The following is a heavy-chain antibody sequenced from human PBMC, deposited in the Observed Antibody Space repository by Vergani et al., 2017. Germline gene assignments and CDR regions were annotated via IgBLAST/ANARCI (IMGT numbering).Heavy chain of an antibody. CDR1: GFTFSSYA. D-gene: IGHD1-1*01. Sequence: EVQLVESGGGLIQPGGFLRLSCAASGFTFSSYAMSWVRQAPGKGLEWVSAISGSGGSTYYADSVKGRFTSSRDNSKNTLYLQMNSLRAEDTAVYYCAKDRYNWPRPYYFDYWGQGTLVTVSS. CDR3: AKDRYNWPRPYYFDY. CDR2: ISGSGGST. V-gene: IGHV3-23*04. J-gene: IGHJ4*02.